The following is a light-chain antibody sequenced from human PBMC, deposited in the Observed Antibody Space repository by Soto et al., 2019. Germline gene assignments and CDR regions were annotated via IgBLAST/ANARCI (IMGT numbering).Light chain of an antibody. Sequence: ERIMTQSPATLSVSPGESATLSCRASQSVSSNLAWYQQKPGQAPRLLIYGVSTRATGIPARFSGSGSETKFTLTISSLQSEDFAVYYCQQYNNWPPLTLGGGTTVDTK. CDR3: QQYNNWPPLT. V-gene: IGKV3-15*01. CDR1: QSVSSN. CDR2: GVS. J-gene: IGKJ4*01.